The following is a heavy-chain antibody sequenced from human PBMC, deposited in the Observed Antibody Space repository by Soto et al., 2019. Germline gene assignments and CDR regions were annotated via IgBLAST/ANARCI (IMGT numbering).Heavy chain of an antibody. CDR3: AKERGPLLHYGSGSYWASWGMDV. V-gene: IGHV3-30*18. J-gene: IGHJ6*02. CDR1: GFTFSSYG. CDR2: ISYDGSNK. D-gene: IGHD3-10*01. Sequence: PGGSLRLSCAASGFTFSSYGMHWVRQAPGKGLEWVAVISYDGSNKYYADSVKGRFTISRDNSKNTLYLQMNSLRAEDTAVYYCAKERGPLLHYGSGSYWASWGMDVWGQGTTVTVSS.